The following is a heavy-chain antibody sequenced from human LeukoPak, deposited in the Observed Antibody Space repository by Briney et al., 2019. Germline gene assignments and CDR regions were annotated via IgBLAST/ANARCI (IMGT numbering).Heavy chain of an antibody. J-gene: IGHJ6*02. CDR2: IYYSGST. V-gene: IGHV4-39*01. CDR3: ARGRPSRNSPRPDYGMDV. Sequence: SETLSLTCTVSGGSISSSSYYWGWIRQPPGKGLEWIGSIYYSGSTYYNPSLKSRVTISVDTSKNQFSLKLSSVTAADTAVYYCARGRPSRNSPRPDYGMDVWGQGTTVTVSS. CDR1: GGSISSSSYY. D-gene: IGHD4-23*01.